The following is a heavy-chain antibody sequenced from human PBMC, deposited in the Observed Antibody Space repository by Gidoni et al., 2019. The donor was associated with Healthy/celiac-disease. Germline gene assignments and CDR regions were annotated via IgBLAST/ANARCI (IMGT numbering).Heavy chain of an antibody. D-gene: IGHD3-3*01. CDR3: AKDLSEGITIFGTDY. CDR1: GFTFSSYA. V-gene: IGHV3-23*01. CDR2: ISGSGGST. J-gene: IGHJ4*02. Sequence: EVQLLESGGGLVQPGGSLRLSCAASGFTFSSYAMSWVRQAPGKGLEWVAAISGSGGSTYYADSVKGRFTISRDNSKNTLYLQMNSLRAEDTAVYYCAKDLSEGITIFGTDYWGQGTLVTVSS.